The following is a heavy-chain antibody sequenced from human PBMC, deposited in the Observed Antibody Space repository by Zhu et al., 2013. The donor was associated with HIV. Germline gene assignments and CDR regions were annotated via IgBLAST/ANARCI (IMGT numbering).Heavy chain of an antibody. Sequence: QVQLVQSGAEVKKPGASVKVSCKASGYTFTDYYMHWVRQAPGQGLEWMGWINPNSGGTNYAQKFQGRVTMTRDTSISTAYMELSSLKSDDTAVYFCARAHPVAGTILDYWGQGTLVTVSS. J-gene: IGHJ4*02. CDR1: GYTFTDYY. V-gene: IGHV1-2*02. CDR2: INPNSGGT. CDR3: ARAHPVAGTILDY. D-gene: IGHD6-19*01.